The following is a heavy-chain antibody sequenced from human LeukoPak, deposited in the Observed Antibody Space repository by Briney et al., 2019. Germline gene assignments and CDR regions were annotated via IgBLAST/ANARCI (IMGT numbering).Heavy chain of an antibody. V-gene: IGHV3-30-3*01. Sequence: GGSLRLSCAASGFTFSSYAMHWVRQARGKGLEWVAVISYDGSNKYYADSVKGRFTISRDNSKNTLYLQMNSLRAEDTAVYYCARDPSAAGTGAFDIWGQGTMVTVSS. J-gene: IGHJ3*02. CDR1: GFTFSSYA. CDR2: ISYDGSNK. D-gene: IGHD6-13*01. CDR3: ARDPSAAGTGAFDI.